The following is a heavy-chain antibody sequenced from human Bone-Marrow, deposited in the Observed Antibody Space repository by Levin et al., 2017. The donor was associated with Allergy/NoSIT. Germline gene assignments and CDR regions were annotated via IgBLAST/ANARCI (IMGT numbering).Heavy chain of an antibody. Sequence: SCAVYGGSFSGYYWSWIRQPPGKGLEWIGEINHSGSTNYNPSLKSRVTISVDTSKNQFSLKLSSVTAADTAVYYCARCRSVVTRAARYFDLWGRGTLVTVSS. CDR2: INHSGST. J-gene: IGHJ2*01. D-gene: IGHD4-23*01. CDR1: GGSFSGYY. CDR3: ARCRSVVTRAARYFDL. V-gene: IGHV4-34*01.